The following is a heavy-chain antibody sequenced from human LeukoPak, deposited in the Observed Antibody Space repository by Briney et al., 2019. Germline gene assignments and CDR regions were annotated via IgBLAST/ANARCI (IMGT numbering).Heavy chain of an antibody. CDR2: IRYDGSNK. Sequence: GGSQRLSCAASGFTFSSYGMHWVRQAPGKGLEWVAFIRYDGSNKYYADSVKGRFTISRDNSKNTLYLQMNSLRAEDTAVYYCAKDAVAILDPHFDYWGQGTLVTVSS. V-gene: IGHV3-30*02. J-gene: IGHJ4*02. CDR3: AKDAVAILDPHFDY. CDR1: GFTFSSYG. D-gene: IGHD6-19*01.